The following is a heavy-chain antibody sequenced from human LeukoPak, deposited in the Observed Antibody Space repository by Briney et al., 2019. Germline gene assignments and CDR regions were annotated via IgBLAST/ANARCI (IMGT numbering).Heavy chain of an antibody. CDR2: IIPIFGTA. J-gene: IGHJ4*02. CDR3: ARETDDILTGYYPAWNY. D-gene: IGHD3-9*01. Sequence: GSSVKVSCKASGGTFSSYAISWVRQAPGQGLEWMGGIIPIFGTANYAQKFQGRVTITTDESTSTAYMELSSLRSEDTAVYYCARETDDILTGYYPAWNYWGQGTPVTVSS. V-gene: IGHV1-69*05. CDR1: GGTFSSYA.